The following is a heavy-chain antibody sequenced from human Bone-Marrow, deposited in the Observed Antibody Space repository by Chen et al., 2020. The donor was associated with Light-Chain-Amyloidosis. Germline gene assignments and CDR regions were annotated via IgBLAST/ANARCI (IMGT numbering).Heavy chain of an antibody. D-gene: IGHD3-22*01. CDR1: GYTFTTYV. CDR2: ISAYNGYT. CDR3: ARMVGPYYYDSSGFVY. Sequence: QVQLVQSGAEVKKPGASVKVSCKASGYTFTTYVINWVRQAPGQGLEWMGWISAYNGYTNYAQNLQGRVTMTTDTSTSTAYMELRSLRSDDTAVYYCARMVGPYYYDSSGFVYWGQGTLVTVSS. J-gene: IGHJ4*02. V-gene: IGHV1-18*04.